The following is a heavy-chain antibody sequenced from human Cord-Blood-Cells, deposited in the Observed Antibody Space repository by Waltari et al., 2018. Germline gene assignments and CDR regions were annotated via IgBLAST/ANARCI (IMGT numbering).Heavy chain of an antibody. CDR2: IIPIFGTA. CDR1: VGTFSSYD. CDR3: ARDIPHLIAYCGGDCYSNYYYGMDV. D-gene: IGHD2-21*02. V-gene: IGHV1-69*01. J-gene: IGHJ6*02. Sequence: QVQLVQSGAEVNKPGDSVKVSCTASVGTFSSYDLSWVRQAPGQGLEWMGGIIPIFGTAKYAQKFKGRVTITADESTSTAYMELSSLRSEDTAVYYCARDIPHLIAYCGGDCYSNYYYGMDVWGQGTTVTVSS.